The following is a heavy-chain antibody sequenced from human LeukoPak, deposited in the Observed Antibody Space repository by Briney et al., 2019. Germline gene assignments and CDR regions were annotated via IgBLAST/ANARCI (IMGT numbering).Heavy chain of an antibody. CDR1: GFTFSSYA. CDR2: ISGSGGST. Sequence: GGSLRLSCAASGFTFSSYAMSWVRQAPGKGLEWVSAISGSGGSTYYADSVKGRFTISRDNSKNTLYLQMNSLRAEDTAVYYCEIGYYDSSGYYPTLHYWGQGTLVTVSS. D-gene: IGHD3-22*01. CDR3: EIGYYDSSGYYPTLHY. J-gene: IGHJ4*02. V-gene: IGHV3-23*01.